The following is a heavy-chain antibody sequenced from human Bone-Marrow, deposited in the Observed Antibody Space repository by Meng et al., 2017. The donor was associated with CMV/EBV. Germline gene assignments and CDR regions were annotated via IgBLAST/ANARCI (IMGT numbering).Heavy chain of an antibody. CDR2: IRSKANSYAT. J-gene: IGHJ4*02. CDR1: GFTFSGSA. CDR3: TAFIFGVVIANY. V-gene: IGHV3-73*01. Sequence: GESLKISCAASGFTFSGSAMHWVRQASGKGLEWVGRIRSKANSYATAYAASVKGRFTISRDDSKNTAYLQMNSLKTEDTAVYYCTAFIFGVVIANYWGQGTLATVSS. D-gene: IGHD3-3*01.